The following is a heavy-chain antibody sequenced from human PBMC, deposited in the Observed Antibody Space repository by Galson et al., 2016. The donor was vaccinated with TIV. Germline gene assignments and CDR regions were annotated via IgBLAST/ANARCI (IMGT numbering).Heavy chain of an antibody. CDR3: ASQGVDY. V-gene: IGHV3-7*01. CDR2: INQGGSEK. D-gene: IGHD2-8*01. J-gene: IGHJ4*02. CDR1: GISFSSYW. Sequence: SLRLSCAVSGISFSSYWMTWVRQAPGKGLEWVASINQGGSEKYYVDSVKGRFTISRDNAKNSLYLPMNSLRAEDTAMFYCASQGVDYWGQGTLVTVS.